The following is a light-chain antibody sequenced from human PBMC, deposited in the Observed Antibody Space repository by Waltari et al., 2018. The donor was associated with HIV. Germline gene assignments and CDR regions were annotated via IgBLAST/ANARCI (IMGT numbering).Light chain of an antibody. CDR2: DAS. CDR1: QDIKHY. Sequence: DIQMTQSPFSLSASVGDRVTITCQASQDIKHYLNWYQQKPGKAPRLLIYDASSLETGVPSRFSGSGSETHFTLTISSLRPEDTATYYCQQYDDLEYTFGQGTTLEMK. V-gene: IGKV1-33*01. J-gene: IGKJ2*01. CDR3: QQYDDLEYT.